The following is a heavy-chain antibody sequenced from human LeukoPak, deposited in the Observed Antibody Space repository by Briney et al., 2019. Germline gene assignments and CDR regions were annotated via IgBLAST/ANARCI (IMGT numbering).Heavy chain of an antibody. CDR1: GFTFSSYT. V-gene: IGHV3-23*01. CDR2: IDSSGTKT. D-gene: IGHD3-3*01. CDR3: AKDETGFLNYFHY. J-gene: IGHJ4*02. Sequence: GGSLRLSCAASGFTFSSYTMSWVRQAPGKGLAWVSGIDSSGTKTTYADSVKGRFTISRDNPRNTLYLQMNSLRAEDTAVYYCAKDETGFLNYFHYWGQGALATVSS.